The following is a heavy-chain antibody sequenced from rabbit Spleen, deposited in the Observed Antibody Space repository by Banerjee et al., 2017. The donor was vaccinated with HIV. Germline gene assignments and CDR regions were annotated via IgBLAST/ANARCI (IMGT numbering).Heavy chain of an antibody. CDR1: GVSLSGDSY. CDR3: TRDGAGGSYFAL. Sequence: QSLEESGGDLVKPGASLTLTCIASGVSLSGDSYMCWVRQAPGKGLEWIACIDTNNGDTDYANWPKGRFTISKTSSTTVTLQMTSLTAADTATYFCTRDGAGGSYFALWGPGTLVTVS. D-gene: IGHD8-1*01. CDR2: IDTNNGDT. V-gene: IGHV1S40*01. J-gene: IGHJ4*01.